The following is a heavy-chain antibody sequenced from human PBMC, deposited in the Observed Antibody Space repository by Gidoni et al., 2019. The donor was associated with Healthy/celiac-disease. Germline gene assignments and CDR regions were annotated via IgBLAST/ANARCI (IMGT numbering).Heavy chain of an antibody. Sequence: QLQLQESGPGLVKPSETLSLTCTVSGGSISSSSYYWGWIRQPPGKGLEWIASIYYSGSTYYSPSLKSRVTISVDTSKNQFSLKLSSVTAADTAVYYCARDYYGSGSDYWGQGTLVTVSS. CDR3: ARDYYGSGSDY. D-gene: IGHD3-10*01. CDR2: IYYSGST. J-gene: IGHJ4*02. CDR1: GGSISSSSYY. V-gene: IGHV4-39*07.